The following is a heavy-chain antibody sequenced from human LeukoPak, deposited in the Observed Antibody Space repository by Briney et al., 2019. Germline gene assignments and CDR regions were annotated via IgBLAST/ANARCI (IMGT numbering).Heavy chain of an antibody. CDR2: INPNSGGT. D-gene: IGHD3-22*01. CDR1: GYTFTGYY. J-gene: IGHJ4*02. CDR3: ASVHGYYDSSGYYHFFGY. Sequence: GASVKVSCKASGYTFTGYYMHWVRQAPGQGLEWMGRINPNSGGTNYAQKFQGRVTMTRDTSISTAYMELGRLRSDDTAVYYCASVHGYYDSSGYYHFFGYWGQGTLVTVSS. V-gene: IGHV1-2*06.